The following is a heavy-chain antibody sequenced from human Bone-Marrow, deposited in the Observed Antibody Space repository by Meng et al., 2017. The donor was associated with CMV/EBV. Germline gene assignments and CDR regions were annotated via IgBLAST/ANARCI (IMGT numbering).Heavy chain of an antibody. Sequence: LRLSCAISGDSVSSNSAAWNWIRQSPSRGLEWLGRTYYRSKWYNDYAVSVKSRITINPDTSKNQFSLQLNSVTPEDTAVYYCARVSVAGRHFDYWGQGTLVTVYS. CDR1: GDSVSSNSAA. CDR3: ARVSVAGRHFDY. CDR2: TYYRSKWYN. V-gene: IGHV6-1*01. J-gene: IGHJ4*02. D-gene: IGHD6-19*01.